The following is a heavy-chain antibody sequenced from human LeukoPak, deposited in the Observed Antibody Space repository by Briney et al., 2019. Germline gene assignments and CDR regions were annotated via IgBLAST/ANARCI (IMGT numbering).Heavy chain of an antibody. V-gene: IGHV4-59*01. CDR2: IYHSGST. J-gene: IGHJ4*02. CDR3: VRLRWELLAPYFDH. Sequence: SETLSLTCSVSTDSRNTYHWSWIRQSPGKGLEWIGHIYHSGSTDYNPSLQSRVTISIDMSKKQFSLKLTSVTVADTAMYYCVRLRWELLAPYFDHWGQGSLVIVSS. CDR1: TDSRNTYH. D-gene: IGHD2-15*01.